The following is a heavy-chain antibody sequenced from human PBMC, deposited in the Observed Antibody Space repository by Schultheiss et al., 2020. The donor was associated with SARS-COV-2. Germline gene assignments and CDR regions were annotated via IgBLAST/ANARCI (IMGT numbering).Heavy chain of an antibody. CDR3: ARDLGYYDSSGWVY. CDR1: GFTFSSYW. CDR2: ISSSSSYI. J-gene: IGHJ4*02. D-gene: IGHD3-22*01. V-gene: IGHV3-21*01. Sequence: GGSLRLSCAASGFTFSSYWMHWVRQAPGKGLVWVSSISSSSSYIYYADSVKGRFTISRDNAKNSLYLQMNSLRAEDTAVYYCARDLGYYDSSGWVYWGQGTLVTVSS.